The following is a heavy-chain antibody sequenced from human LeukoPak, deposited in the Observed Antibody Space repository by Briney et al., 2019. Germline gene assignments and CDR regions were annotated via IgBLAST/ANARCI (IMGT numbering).Heavy chain of an antibody. Sequence: GRSLRLSCAASGFTFDDYAMHWVRQAPGKGLEWVANVNPDGSVKHYVDSVKGRFTISRDNTKNSLYLEMNSLRAEDTAVYYCAKNFGWQQFDYWGQGTLVTVSS. CDR3: AKNFGWQQFDY. D-gene: IGHD5-24*01. CDR2: VNPDGSVK. CDR1: GFTFDDYA. J-gene: IGHJ4*02. V-gene: IGHV3-7*01.